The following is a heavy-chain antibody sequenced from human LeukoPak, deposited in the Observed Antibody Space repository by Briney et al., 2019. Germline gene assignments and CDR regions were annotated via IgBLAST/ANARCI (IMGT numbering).Heavy chain of an antibody. V-gene: IGHV3-74*01. D-gene: IGHD3-10*01. CDR3: ARGGSGSYYPIDY. CDR2: INGDGSST. Sequence: GGSLRLSCAASGFTFSSYWMHWVRQAPGKGLVWVSRINGDGSSTSYADSVKGRFTISRDNAKNTLYLQMNSLRAEDTAVYYCARGGSGSYYPIDYWGQGTLVTVSS. J-gene: IGHJ4*02. CDR1: GFTFSSYW.